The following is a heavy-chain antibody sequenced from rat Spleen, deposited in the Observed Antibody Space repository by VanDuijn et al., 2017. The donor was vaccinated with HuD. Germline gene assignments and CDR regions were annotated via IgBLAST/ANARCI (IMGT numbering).Heavy chain of an antibody. V-gene: IGHV5-31*01. Sequence: EVQLVESGGGLVQPGRSLKLSCVASGFTFNNYWMTWIRQAPGKGLEWVASITNTGGSTYYPDSVKGRFTISRDNEKSTLYLQMNSLRSEDTATYYCTREGTGYTLRRGVRLYFDYWGQGVMVTVSS. J-gene: IGHJ2*01. CDR1: GFTFNNYW. CDR3: TREGTGYTLRRGVRLYFDY. D-gene: IGHD1-7*01. CDR2: ITNTGGST.